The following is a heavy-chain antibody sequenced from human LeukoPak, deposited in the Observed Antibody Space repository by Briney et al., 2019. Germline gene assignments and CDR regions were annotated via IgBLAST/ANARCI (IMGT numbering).Heavy chain of an antibody. V-gene: IGHV3-20*04. D-gene: IGHD3-3*01. CDR1: GFTFSSYA. CDR2: INWNGGST. CDR3: ARAKITIFGVVIISYYFDY. J-gene: IGHJ4*02. Sequence: QPGGSLRLSCAASGFTFSSYAMSWVRQAPGKGLEWVSGINWNGGSTGYADSVKGRFTISRDSAKNSLYLQMNSLRAEDTALYYCARAKITIFGVVIISYYFDYWGQGTLVTVSS.